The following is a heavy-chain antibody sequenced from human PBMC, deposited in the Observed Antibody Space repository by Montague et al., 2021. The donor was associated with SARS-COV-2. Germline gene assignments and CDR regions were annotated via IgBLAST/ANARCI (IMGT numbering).Heavy chain of an antibody. Sequence: SETLSLTCAVYGGSFSDYHWSWIRQPPGGGLEWIGRINHGGSTKYNPSLKSRVTISKDTSKNQFSLKLSFVTAADTAVYYCARGTPGYWGQGTLVTVSS. J-gene: IGHJ4*02. V-gene: IGHV4-34*01. CDR2: INHGGST. D-gene: IGHD2-2*03. CDR1: GGSFSDYH. CDR3: ARGTPGY.